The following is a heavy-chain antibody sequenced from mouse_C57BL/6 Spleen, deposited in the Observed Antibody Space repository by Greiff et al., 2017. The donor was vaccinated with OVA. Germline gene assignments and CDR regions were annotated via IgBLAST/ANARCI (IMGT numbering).Heavy chain of an antibody. V-gene: IGHV5-6*01. J-gene: IGHJ4*01. CDR1: GFTFSSYG. CDR3: GRHELGEAMEY. CDR2: ISSGGSYT. Sequence: EVKLMESGGDLVKPGGSLKLSCAASGFTFSSYGMSWVRQTPDKRLEWVASISSGGSYTYYPDSVKGRFTISRDNAKNTLYLQMSSMKSEDTAMYYCGRHELGEAMEYWGQGTSVTVSS. D-gene: IGHD4-1*01.